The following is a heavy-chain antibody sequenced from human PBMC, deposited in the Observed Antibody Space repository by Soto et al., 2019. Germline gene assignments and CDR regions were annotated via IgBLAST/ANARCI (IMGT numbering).Heavy chain of an antibody. D-gene: IGHD5-12*01. J-gene: IGHJ5*02. CDR3: ARHDSDYGENEWNWFDP. CDR2: IIPIFGTA. V-gene: IGHV1-69*13. Sequence: SVKVSCKASGRTFSSYAISWVRQAPGQGLEWMGGIIPIFGTANYAQKFQGRVTITADESTSTAYMELSSLRSEDTAVYYCARHDSDYGENEWNWFDPWSQGTLVIVSS. CDR1: GRTFSSYA.